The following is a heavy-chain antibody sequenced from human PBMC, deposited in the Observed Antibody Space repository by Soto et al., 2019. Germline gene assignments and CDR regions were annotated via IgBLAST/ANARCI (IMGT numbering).Heavy chain of an antibody. J-gene: IGHJ4*02. CDR1: GYTFTNYG. CDR2: IRAYNGNT. Sequence: QVQLVQSGAEVKKPGASVKVSCKASGYTFTNYGISWVRQAPGQGREWMGGIRAYNGNTNYEQTIKGRVAMTTDTSTSTAYMELRSLRSDDPAVYYCTREGSPADYWGQGTLVPVSS. CDR3: TREGSPADY. D-gene: IGHD3-10*01. V-gene: IGHV1-18*01.